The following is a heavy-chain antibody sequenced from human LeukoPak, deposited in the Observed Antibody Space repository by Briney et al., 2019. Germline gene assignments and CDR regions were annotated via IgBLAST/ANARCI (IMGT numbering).Heavy chain of an antibody. D-gene: IGHD3-10*01. J-gene: IGHJ5*02. CDR1: GYTFTGYY. V-gene: IGHV1-2*04. Sequence: GASVKVSCKASGYTFTGYYMHWVRQAPGPGLEWMGWINPNSGGTNYAQKFQGWVTMTRDTSISTAYMELSRLRSDETAVYYCARGSYYGSGSHNWFDPWGQGTLVTVSS. CDR2: INPNSGGT. CDR3: ARGSYYGSGSHNWFDP.